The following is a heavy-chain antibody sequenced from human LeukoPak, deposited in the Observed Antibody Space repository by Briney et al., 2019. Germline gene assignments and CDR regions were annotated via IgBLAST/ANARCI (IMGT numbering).Heavy chain of an antibody. CDR1: GFTFSSYS. D-gene: IGHD3-22*01. V-gene: IGHV3-21*01. Sequence: PGGSLRLSCAASGFTFSSYSMNWVRQAPGKGLEWVSSISSSSSYIYYADSVKGRFTISRDNAKNSLYLQMNSLRAEDTAVYYCANYDSRGLGLDYWGQGTLVTVSS. J-gene: IGHJ4*02. CDR2: ISSSSSYI. CDR3: ANYDSRGLGLDY.